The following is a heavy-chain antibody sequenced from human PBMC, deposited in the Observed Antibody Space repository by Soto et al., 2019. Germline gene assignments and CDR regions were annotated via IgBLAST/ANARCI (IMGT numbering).Heavy chain of an antibody. CDR2: ISGSGGST. J-gene: IGHJ5*02. CDR3: AKGGYCTNGVCYAPDP. CDR1: GFTFSSYA. Sequence: EVQLLESGGGLVQPGGSLRLSCAASGFTFSSYAMSWVRQAPGKGLEWVSAISGSGGSTYYADSVKGRFTISRDNSKITLYLQMNSLRAEDTAVYYCAKGGYCTNGVCYAPDPWGQGTLVTVSS. D-gene: IGHD2-8*01. V-gene: IGHV3-23*01.